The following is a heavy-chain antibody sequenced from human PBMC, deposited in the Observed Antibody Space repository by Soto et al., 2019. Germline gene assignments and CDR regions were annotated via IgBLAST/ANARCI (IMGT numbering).Heavy chain of an antibody. CDR2: IIGSGGHT. CDR3: AKAISTSSGEFDY. V-gene: IGHV3-23*01. D-gene: IGHD6-6*01. Sequence: GGSLRLSCAASGFTFSSYAMAWVRQAPGKGLEWVSGIIGSGGHTYHADSVKGRFTISRDNSKNTLDLQMNSLRTEDTAVYYCAKAISTSSGEFDYWGQGTLVTVSS. J-gene: IGHJ4*02. CDR1: GFTFSSYA.